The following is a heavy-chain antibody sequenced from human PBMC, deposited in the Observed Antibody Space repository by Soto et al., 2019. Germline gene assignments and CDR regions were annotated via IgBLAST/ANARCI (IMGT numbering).Heavy chain of an antibody. Sequence: GASVKVSCKASGYTFTSYYMHWVRQAPGQGLEWMGIINPSGGSTSYAQRFQGRVTMTRDTSTSTVYMELSSLRSEDTAVYYCAVRKSKNNEPQHGRLLDAFDIWGQGTMVTVSS. CDR2: INPSGGST. CDR3: AVRKSKNNEPQHGRLLDAFDI. CDR1: GYTFTSYY. J-gene: IGHJ3*02. D-gene: IGHD1-1*01. V-gene: IGHV1-46*01.